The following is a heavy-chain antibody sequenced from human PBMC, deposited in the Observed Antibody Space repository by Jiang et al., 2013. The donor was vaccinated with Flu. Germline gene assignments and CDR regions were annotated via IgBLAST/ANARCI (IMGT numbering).Heavy chain of an antibody. CDR2: MNPHSGNT. CDR3: ARGRGPTIVVINDY. V-gene: IGHV1-8*01. Sequence: SGAEVKKPGASVKVSCKASGYTFPSYDINWVRQATGQGFEWMGWMNPHSGNTGYAQKFQGRVTMTRNTSIITAYMELSSLRSEDTAVYYCARGRGPTIVVINDYWGQGTLVTVSS. D-gene: IGHD3-22*01. CDR1: GYTFPSYD. J-gene: IGHJ4*02.